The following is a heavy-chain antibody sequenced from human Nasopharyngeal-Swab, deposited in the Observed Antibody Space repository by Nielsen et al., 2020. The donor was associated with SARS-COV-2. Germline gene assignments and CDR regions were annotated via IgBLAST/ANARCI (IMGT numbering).Heavy chain of an antibody. CDR2: ISSSGSTI. J-gene: IGHJ4*02. CDR3: ASSYYDSSGYYPDY. D-gene: IGHD3-22*01. CDR1: GFTFSDYY. V-gene: IGHV3-11*01. Sequence: GESLKISCAASGFTFSDYYMSWIRQAPGKGLEWISYISSSGSTIYYADSVKGRFTISRDNAKNSLYLQMNSLRAEDTVVYYCASSYYDSSGYYPDYWGQGTLVTVSS.